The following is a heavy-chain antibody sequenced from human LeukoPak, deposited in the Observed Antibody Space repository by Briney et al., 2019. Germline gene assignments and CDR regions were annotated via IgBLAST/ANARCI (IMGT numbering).Heavy chain of an antibody. CDR1: GFTFSSYA. J-gene: IGHJ4*02. Sequence: GGSLRLSCAASGFTFSSYAMHWVRQAPDKGLEWVAVISYDGSNKYYADSVKGRFTISRDNSKNTLYLQMNSLRAEDTAVYYCARVDSGYDPLGHFGYWGQGTLVTVSS. CDR3: ARVDSGYDPLGHFGY. D-gene: IGHD5-12*01. CDR2: ISYDGSNK. V-gene: IGHV3-30*04.